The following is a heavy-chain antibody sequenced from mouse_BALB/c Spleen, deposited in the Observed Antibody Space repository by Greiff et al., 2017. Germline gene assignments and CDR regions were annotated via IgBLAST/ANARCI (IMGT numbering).Heavy chain of an antibody. CDR3: APAKIIVAY. CDR2: IDPANGNT. Sequence: EVQLQQSGAELVKPGASVKLSCTASGFNIKDTYMHWVKQRPEQGLEWIGRIDPANGNTKYDPKFQDKATITADTSSNTAYLQLSSLTSEDTAVYYCAPAKIIVAYWGQGTLVTVS. CDR1: GFNIKDTY. J-gene: IGHJ3*01. V-gene: IGHV14-3*02.